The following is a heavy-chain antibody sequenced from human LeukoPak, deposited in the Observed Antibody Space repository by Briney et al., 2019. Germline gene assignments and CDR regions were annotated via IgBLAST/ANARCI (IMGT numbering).Heavy chain of an antibody. Sequence: PSETLSLTCTVSGGSISSSSYYWGWIRQPPGKGLEWIGSIYYSGSTYYNPSLKSRVTISLDTSKNQFSLKLSSVTAADTAVYYCARRAYDFWSGPEYFQHWGQRTLVTVSS. J-gene: IGHJ1*01. V-gene: IGHV4-39*01. D-gene: IGHD3-3*01. CDR2: IYYSGST. CDR1: GGSISSSSYY. CDR3: ARRAYDFWSGPEYFQH.